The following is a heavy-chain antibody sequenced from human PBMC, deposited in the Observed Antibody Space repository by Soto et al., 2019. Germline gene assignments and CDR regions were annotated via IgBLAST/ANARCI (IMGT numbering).Heavy chain of an antibody. CDR3: ARGGGATIAYYYYGMDV. CDR1: GGYFSGYY. V-gene: IGHV4-34*01. Sequence: SETLSLTCAVYGGYFSGYYWSWIRQPPGKGLEWIGEINHSGSTNYNPSLKSRVTISVDTSKNQFSLKLSSVTAADTAVYYCARGGGATIAYYYYGMDVWGQGTTVTVSS. CDR2: INHSGST. D-gene: IGHD1-26*01. J-gene: IGHJ6*02.